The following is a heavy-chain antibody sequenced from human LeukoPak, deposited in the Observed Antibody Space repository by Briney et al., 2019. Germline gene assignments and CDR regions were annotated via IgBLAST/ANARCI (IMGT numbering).Heavy chain of an antibody. J-gene: IGHJ4*02. D-gene: IGHD6-13*01. Sequence: GRSLRLSCAASGFTFSSYGMHWVRQAPDKGLEWVAVIWYDGSNKYYADSVKGRFTISRDNSKNTLYLQMNSLRAEDTAVYYCARDSLSSSWPDYWGQGTLVTVSS. V-gene: IGHV3-33*01. CDR1: GFTFSSYG. CDR2: IWYDGSNK. CDR3: ARDSLSSSWPDY.